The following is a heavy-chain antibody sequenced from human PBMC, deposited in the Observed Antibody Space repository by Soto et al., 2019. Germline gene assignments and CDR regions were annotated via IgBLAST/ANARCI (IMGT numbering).Heavy chain of an antibody. V-gene: IGHV3-23*01. D-gene: IGHD3-10*01. Sequence: GESLKISCAASGFTFSSYAMSWVRQAPGKGLEWVSAISGSGGSTYYADSVKGRFTISRDNSKNTLYLQMNSLRAEDTAVYYCAKDISGSGSYVYWGQGTLVTVSS. CDR2: ISGSGGST. CDR1: GFTFSSYA. CDR3: AKDISGSGSYVY. J-gene: IGHJ4*02.